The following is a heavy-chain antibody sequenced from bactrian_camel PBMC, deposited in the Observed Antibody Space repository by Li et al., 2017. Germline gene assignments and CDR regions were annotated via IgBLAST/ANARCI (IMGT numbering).Heavy chain of an antibody. J-gene: IGHJ4*01. Sequence: VQLVESGGGSVQAGGSLRLSCTASGDTSCTYDMSWFRQAPGKELEGVAAIGSGPGTSFYAESVRGRFTISQDTAKNTVYLQMDSLKAADSAMYYCVADNFFCPLAIQSRGVITFWGQGTQVTVS. CDR3: VADNFFCPLAIQSRGVITF. CDR1: GDTSCTYD. D-gene: IGHD3*01. CDR2: IGSGPGTS. V-gene: IGHV3S40*01.